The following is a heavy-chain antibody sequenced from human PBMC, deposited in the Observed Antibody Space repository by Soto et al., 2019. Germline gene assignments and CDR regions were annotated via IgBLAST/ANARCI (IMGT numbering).Heavy chain of an antibody. Sequence: GGSLRLSCAASGFTFSTYGMHCVRQAPGKGLEWVAVISNDGSNKYYADSVKGRFTISRDNSKNTLYLQMNSLRAEDTAVYYCAKSRDMASYFDYWGQGTPVTVSS. J-gene: IGHJ4*02. CDR1: GFTFSTYG. CDR3: AKSRDMASYFDY. D-gene: IGHD2-15*01. CDR2: ISNDGSNK. V-gene: IGHV3-30*18.